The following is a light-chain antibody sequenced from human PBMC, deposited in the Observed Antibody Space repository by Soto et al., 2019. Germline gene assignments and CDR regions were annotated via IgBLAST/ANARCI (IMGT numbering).Light chain of an antibody. J-gene: IGKJ2*01. Sequence: DIQMTQSPSSLSASVGDRVTITCRASQSITNHLSWYQQKPGKAPNLLIHVDSTLQIGVPSRFSGSGSGTDFTLTISSLQREDFATYFCQQTYSPMYKCGQLTKVDIK. V-gene: IGKV1-39*01. CDR1: QSITNH. CDR2: VDS. CDR3: QQTYSPMYK.